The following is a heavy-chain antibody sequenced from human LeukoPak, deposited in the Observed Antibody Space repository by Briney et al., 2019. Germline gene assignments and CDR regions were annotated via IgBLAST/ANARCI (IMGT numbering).Heavy chain of an antibody. Sequence: PSQTLSLTCTVSGGSISSGGYYWSWIRQRPGKGLEWLGYIYYSGSTSYNPSLKSRVIISVDTSKNQFSLKLSSVAAADTAVYYCATTYYYDSSGSLDYWGQGTLVTVSS. CDR3: ATTYYYDSSGSLDY. D-gene: IGHD3-22*01. J-gene: IGHJ4*02. CDR1: GGSISSGGYY. V-gene: IGHV4-31*03. CDR2: IYYSGST.